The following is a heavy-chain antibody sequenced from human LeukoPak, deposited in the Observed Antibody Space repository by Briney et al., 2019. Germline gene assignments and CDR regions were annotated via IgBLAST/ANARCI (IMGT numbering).Heavy chain of an antibody. Sequence: PGGSLRLSCAASGFTFSSYAMSWVRQAPGKGLEWVSAISGSGGSTYYADSVKGRFTISRDNSKNTLYPQMNSLRAEDTAVYYCAIYSGYDLFVEVDYWGQGTLVTVSS. CDR3: AIYSGYDLFVEVDY. CDR2: ISGSGGST. CDR1: GFTFSSYA. D-gene: IGHD5-12*01. J-gene: IGHJ4*02. V-gene: IGHV3-23*01.